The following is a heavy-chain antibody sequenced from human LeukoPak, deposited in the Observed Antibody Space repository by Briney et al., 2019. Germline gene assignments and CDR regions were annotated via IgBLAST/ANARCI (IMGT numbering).Heavy chain of an antibody. CDR1: GFTFSSYA. Sequence: GGSLRLSCAASGFTFSSYAMNWVRQAPGKGLEWVSVISGSGGSIYYADPAKGRFTISRDSSKNTVYLQMKNLRADDTAIYYCAKGHAFDIWGQGTMVTVSS. CDR2: ISGSGGSI. CDR3: AKGHAFDI. V-gene: IGHV3-23*01. J-gene: IGHJ3*02.